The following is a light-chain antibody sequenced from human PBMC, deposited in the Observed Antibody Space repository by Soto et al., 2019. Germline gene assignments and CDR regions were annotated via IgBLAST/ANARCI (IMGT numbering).Light chain of an antibody. Sequence: EIVLTQSPGTLSLSPGERATLSCRASQSVSSSFLAWYQQKPGQAPRLLIYGASSRATGIPDRFSGNGSGTDFTLTISRLEPEDFAVYYCQQYGVSPYTFGQGTKLEIK. CDR2: GAS. CDR1: QSVSSSF. J-gene: IGKJ2*01. V-gene: IGKV3-20*01. CDR3: QQYGVSPYT.